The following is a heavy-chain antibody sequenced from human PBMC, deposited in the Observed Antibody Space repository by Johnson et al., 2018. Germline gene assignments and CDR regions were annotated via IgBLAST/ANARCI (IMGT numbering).Heavy chain of an antibody. CDR3: TTSHPSFGYSSSFEH. V-gene: IGHV3-15*07. CDR2: IKSKTDGGTT. D-gene: IGHD6-13*01. J-gene: IGHJ1*01. Sequence: EVQLVETGGGLVKPGGSLRLSCAASGFTFSNAWMNWVRQAPGKGLEWVGRIKSKTDGGTTDYAAPVKGRFTISRDDSKNTLYLQMKSLKTEDTAVDYCTTSHPSFGYSSSFEHWGQGTLVTVSS. CDR1: GFTFSNAW.